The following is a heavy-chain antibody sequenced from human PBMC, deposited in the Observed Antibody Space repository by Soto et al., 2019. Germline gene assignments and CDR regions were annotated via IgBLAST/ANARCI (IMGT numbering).Heavy chain of an antibody. D-gene: IGHD3-10*01. CDR2: IYGDEDK. CDR3: THLIYYGAGGYYRYFDY. Sequence: QITLKESGPTLVKPTQTLTLTCTFSGFSLTTSGVGVGWIRQPPGKALEWLALIYGDEDKRYSSSLKSRLTITKETSKNQVVLTMTNMGPVDTGTYYCTHLIYYGAGGYYRYFDYWGQGTPVTVSS. CDR1: GFSLTTSGVG. V-gene: IGHV2-5*02. J-gene: IGHJ4*02.